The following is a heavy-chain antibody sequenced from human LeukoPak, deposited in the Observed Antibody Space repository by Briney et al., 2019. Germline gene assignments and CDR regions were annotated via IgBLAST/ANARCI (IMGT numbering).Heavy chain of an antibody. CDR3: ARASSYSSGYYFDY. D-gene: IGHD3-22*01. J-gene: IGHJ4*02. V-gene: IGHV4-38-2*02. Sequence: SETLSLTCTVSGYSISSGYYWGWIRQPPGKGLEWIGSIYHSGSTYYNPSLKSRVTISVDTSKNQFSLKLSSVTAADTAVYYCARASSYSSGYYFDYWGQGTLVTVSS. CDR1: GYSISSGYY. CDR2: IYHSGST.